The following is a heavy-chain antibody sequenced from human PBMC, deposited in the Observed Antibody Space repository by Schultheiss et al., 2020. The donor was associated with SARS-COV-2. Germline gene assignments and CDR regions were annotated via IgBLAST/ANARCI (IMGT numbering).Heavy chain of an antibody. CDR3: TKDRSAGYSYGKNGLDV. V-gene: IGHV3-33*06. D-gene: IGHD5-18*01. CDR1: GFTFSSYG. CDR2: IWYDGSNK. J-gene: IGHJ6*02. Sequence: GGSLRLSCAASGFTFSSYGMHWVRQAPGKGLEWVAVIWYDGSNKYYADSVKGRLTISRDNSNNTLSLQMNSLRAEDAAIYYCTKDRSAGYSYGKNGLDVWGQGTTVTVSS.